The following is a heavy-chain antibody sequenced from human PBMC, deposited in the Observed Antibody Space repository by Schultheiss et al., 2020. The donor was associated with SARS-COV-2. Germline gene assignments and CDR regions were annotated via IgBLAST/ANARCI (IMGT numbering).Heavy chain of an antibody. CDR2: INHSGST. J-gene: IGHJ1*01. D-gene: IGHD2-15*01. CDR1: GGSISRSGYY. Sequence: SETLSLTCTVSGGSISRSGYYWSWIRQPPGKGLEWIGEINHSGSTNYNPSLKSRVTISVDTSKNQFSLKLRSVTATDTAVYYCASTSDIVVAVATAWGQGTLVTVSS. V-gene: IGHV4-39*01. CDR3: ASTSDIVVAVATA.